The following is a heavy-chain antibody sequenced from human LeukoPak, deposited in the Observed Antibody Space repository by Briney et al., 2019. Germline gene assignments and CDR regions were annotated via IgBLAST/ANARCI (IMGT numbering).Heavy chain of an antibody. V-gene: IGHV4-34*01. J-gene: IGHJ4*02. CDR2: INHSGST. Sequence: SETLSLTCAVYGGSFSGYYWSWIRQPPGKGLEWIGEINHSGSTNYNPSLKSRVTISVDTSKNQFSLKLSSVTAADTAVYYCARQGYISIYFDYWGQGTLVTVSS. CDR3: ARQGYISIYFDY. CDR1: GGSFSGYY. D-gene: IGHD6-13*01.